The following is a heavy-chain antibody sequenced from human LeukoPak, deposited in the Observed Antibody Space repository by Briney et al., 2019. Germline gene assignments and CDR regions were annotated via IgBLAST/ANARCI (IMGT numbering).Heavy chain of an antibody. CDR3: VRDGGVSGYDLLDY. CDR1: GFTFSRYA. J-gene: IGHJ4*02. Sequence: GGSLRLSCAASGFTFSRYAMTWVRQAPGKGLEWVAHINQDGSKEYYMDSVKARFTISRDNAKNSLSLQMNSLRAEDTAVYYCVRDGGVSGYDLLDYWGQGTLVTVSS. V-gene: IGHV3-7*01. CDR2: INQDGSKE. D-gene: IGHD5-12*01.